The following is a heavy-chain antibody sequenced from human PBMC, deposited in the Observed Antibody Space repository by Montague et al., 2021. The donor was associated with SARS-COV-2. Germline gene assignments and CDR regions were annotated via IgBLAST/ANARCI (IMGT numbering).Heavy chain of an antibody. CDR1: SGSLSGYY. D-gene: IGHD2-8*02. V-gene: IGHV4-59*12. J-gene: IGHJ4*02. CDR3: ARGTAYDHVYY. Sequence: SETLSLTCTASSGSLSGYYWNWIRQPPGKGLEWIGFTHYSGTTKYDPSLKSRLNMSLDTSKNQFSLTLNSVTAADTVIYYCARGTAYDHVYYWGQGAPVTVAS. CDR2: THYSGTT.